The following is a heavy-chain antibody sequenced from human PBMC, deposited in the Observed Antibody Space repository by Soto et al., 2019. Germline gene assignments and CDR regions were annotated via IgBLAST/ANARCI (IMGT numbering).Heavy chain of an antibody. V-gene: IGHV3-11*05. Sequence: QVQLVESGGGLVKPGGSLRLSCAASGFSFSDYYMSWIRQAPGKALEWISYMSSGSSYKSYADSVKGRFTISRDNAENSLYLQMNSLRAEDTAVYYGATRGYNYGHDYWGQGTLVTVSA. CDR2: MSSGSSYK. D-gene: IGHD5-18*01. CDR1: GFSFSDYY. CDR3: ATRGYNYGHDY. J-gene: IGHJ4*02.